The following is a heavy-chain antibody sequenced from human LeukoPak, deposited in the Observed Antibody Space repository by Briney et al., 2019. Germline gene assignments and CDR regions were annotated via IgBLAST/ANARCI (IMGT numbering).Heavy chain of an antibody. CDR2: ISYDGSNK. D-gene: IGHD6-13*01. CDR3: AKVRSSSGFDP. CDR1: GFTFSSYG. V-gene: IGHV3-30*18. Sequence: PGGSLRLSSAASGFTFSSYGMHWVRQAPGKGLEWVAVISYDGSNKYYADSVKGRFTISRDNSKNTLYLQMNSLRAEDTAVYYCAKVRSSSGFDPWGQGTLVTVSS. J-gene: IGHJ5*02.